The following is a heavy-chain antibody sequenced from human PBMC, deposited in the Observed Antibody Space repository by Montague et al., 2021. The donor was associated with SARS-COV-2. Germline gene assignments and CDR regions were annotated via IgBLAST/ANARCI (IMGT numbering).Heavy chain of an antibody. CDR2: INHSGST. CDR1: GGSFGGYY. J-gene: IGHJ6*02. Sequence: SETLSLTCAVYGGSFGGYYWSWIRQPPGKGLEWIGEINHSGSTNYNPSLKSRVTISVDTPKNQFSLKLSSVTAADTAVYYCARVRYYGSGTSLGMDVWGQGTTVTVSS. CDR3: ARVRYYGSGTSLGMDV. D-gene: IGHD3-10*01. V-gene: IGHV4-34*01.